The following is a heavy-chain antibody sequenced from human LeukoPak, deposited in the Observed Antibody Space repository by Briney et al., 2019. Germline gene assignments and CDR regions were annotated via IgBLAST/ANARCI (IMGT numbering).Heavy chain of an antibody. CDR2: ISSSSSYI. CDR1: GLTFSSYS. CDR3: ARVMSGYYVVLDI. D-gene: IGHD3-3*01. V-gene: IGHV3-21*01. Sequence: GGSLRLSCAASGLTFSSYSMNWVRQAPGKGLEWVSPISSSSSYIYYADSVKGRFTVSRDNAKNILYLQMNSLRAEDTAVYYCARVMSGYYVVLDIWGQGTMVTVSS. J-gene: IGHJ3*02.